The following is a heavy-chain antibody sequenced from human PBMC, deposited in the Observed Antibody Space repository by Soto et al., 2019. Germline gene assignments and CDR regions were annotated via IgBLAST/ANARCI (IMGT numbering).Heavy chain of an antibody. CDR2: IDPSDSYT. J-gene: IGHJ4*02. CDR3: ARLGDSSGLNYIDY. CDR1: GYSFTNYW. V-gene: IGHV5-10-1*01. Sequence: GESLKISCKGSGYSFTNYWISWVRQMPGKGLEWMGRIDPSDSYTSYSPSFQGHVTMSADKSISTAFLQWSSLKASDTAMYYCARLGDSSGLNYIDYWGQGTLVTVSS. D-gene: IGHD3-22*01.